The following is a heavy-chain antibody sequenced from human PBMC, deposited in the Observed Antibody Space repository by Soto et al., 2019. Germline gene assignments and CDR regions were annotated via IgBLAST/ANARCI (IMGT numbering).Heavy chain of an antibody. D-gene: IGHD2-15*01. Sequence: PSETLSLTCTVSGRSISSSSYYWGWIRHPPGKGLEWIGSIFCTGNTYYNTSLKTRVTISVDTSKNQFSLMLSSVTAADTAVYYCMTHHFTPSCCDYWDQGSLLTVSS. CDR2: IFCTGNT. CDR1: GRSISSSSYY. J-gene: IGHJ4*02. V-gene: IGHV4-39*01. CDR3: MTHHFTPSCCDY.